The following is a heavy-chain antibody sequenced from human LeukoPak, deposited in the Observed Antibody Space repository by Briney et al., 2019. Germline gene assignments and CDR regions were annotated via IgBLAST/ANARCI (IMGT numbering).Heavy chain of an antibody. CDR1: GGAISGYY. CDR3: ARVLLRYSFDY. V-gene: IGHV4-59*01. CDR2: IYYSGST. Sequence: KPSETLSLTCTVSGGAISGYYWSWIRQPAGKGLEWIGYIYYSGSTNYNPSLKSRVTISVDTSKNQFSLKLTSVTAADTAVYYCARVLLRYSFDYWGQGTLVTVSS. J-gene: IGHJ4*02.